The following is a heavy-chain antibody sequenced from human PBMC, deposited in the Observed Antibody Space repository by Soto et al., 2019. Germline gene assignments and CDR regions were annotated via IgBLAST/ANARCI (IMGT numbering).Heavy chain of an antibody. V-gene: IGHV3-48*02. Sequence: EVQVVESGGGWVQPGWSLRLSCAASGFTFSSNSMNWCRQATGKGLEWISYISSSSSTIYAYSVKSRFTIARDNAKNSLYLQMNSPRDEDTAVYYCARVIWSGHLTSDLWGQGTLVTVSS. J-gene: IGHJ5*02. D-gene: IGHD3-3*01. CDR3: ARVIWSGHLTSDL. CDR2: ISSSSSTI. CDR1: GFTFSSNS.